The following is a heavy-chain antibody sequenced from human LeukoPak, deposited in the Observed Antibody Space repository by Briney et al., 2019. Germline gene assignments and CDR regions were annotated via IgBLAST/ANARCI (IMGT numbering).Heavy chain of an antibody. CDR2: IYSGGST. J-gene: IGHJ4*02. CDR3: ASGPKRITPFDY. D-gene: IGHD2-15*01. Sequence: PGGSLRLSCAASGFTVSSNYMSWVRQAPGKGLEWVSVIYSGGSTYYADSVKGRFTTSRDNSKNTLYLQMNSLRAEDTAVYYCASGPKRITPFDYWGQGTLVTVSS. CDR1: GFTVSSNY. V-gene: IGHV3-66*01.